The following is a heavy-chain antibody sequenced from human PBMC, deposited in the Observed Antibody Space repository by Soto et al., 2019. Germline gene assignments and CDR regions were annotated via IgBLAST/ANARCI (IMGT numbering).Heavy chain of an antibody. CDR1: GGSISSSSYY. J-gene: IGHJ4*02. V-gene: IGHV4-39*01. CDR2: MFYSGST. CDR3: ARHTVVRGVIIWDFDY. D-gene: IGHD3-10*02. Sequence: QLQLQESGPGLVKPSETLSLTCTVSGGSISSSSYYWGWIRQPPGKGLEWIGSMFYSGSTYYNPSLKSRVTMSVDTSKNQFSLKLSSVTAADTAVYYCARHTVVRGVIIWDFDYWGQGTLVTVSS.